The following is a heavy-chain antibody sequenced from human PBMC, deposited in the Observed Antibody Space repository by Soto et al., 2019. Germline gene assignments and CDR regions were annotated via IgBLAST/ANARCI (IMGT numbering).Heavy chain of an antibody. CDR2: MLYDGSDK. Sequence: QVQLVESGGGVVQPGRSLRLSCAASGFSFRSYAMHWVRQAPGKGLEWVAVMLYDGSDKDYADSVKGRFTISRDNSKNTLYLQMSSLRAEDTAVYYCARARLDTPALEYWGQGTLVTVSS. CDR1: GFSFRSYA. CDR3: ARARLDTPALEY. J-gene: IGHJ4*02. D-gene: IGHD2-2*01. V-gene: IGHV3-30-3*01.